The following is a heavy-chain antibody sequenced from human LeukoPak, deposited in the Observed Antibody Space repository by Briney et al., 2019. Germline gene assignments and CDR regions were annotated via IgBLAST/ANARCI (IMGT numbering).Heavy chain of an antibody. V-gene: IGHV4-59*13. Sequence: SETLSLTCTVSGGSISSYYWSWIRQPPGKGLEWIGYIDYSGSTNYNPSLKSRVTISVDTSKNQFSLKLSSVTAADTAVYYCARVMAGDYVWFDPWGQGTLVTVSS. CDR2: IDYSGST. D-gene: IGHD4-17*01. J-gene: IGHJ5*02. CDR3: ARVMAGDYVWFDP. CDR1: GGSISSYY.